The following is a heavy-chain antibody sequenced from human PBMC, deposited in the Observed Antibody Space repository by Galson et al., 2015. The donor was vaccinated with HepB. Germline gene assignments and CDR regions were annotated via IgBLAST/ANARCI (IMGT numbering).Heavy chain of an antibody. V-gene: IGHV3-48*01. CDR2: ISRSTLDI. CDR1: GFTFSSYS. CDR3: ARDPRTAYYYYGMDV. Sequence: SLRLSCAASGFTFSSYSINWVRQAPGKGLECVSYISRSTLDIYYADSVKGRFTISRDNAKNSLYLQMNSLRAEDTAIYYCARDPRTAYYYYGMDVWGQGTTVTVSS. D-gene: IGHD2-2*01. J-gene: IGHJ6*02.